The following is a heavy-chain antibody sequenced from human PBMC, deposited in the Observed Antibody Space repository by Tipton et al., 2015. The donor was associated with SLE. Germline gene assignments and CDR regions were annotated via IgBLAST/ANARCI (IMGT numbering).Heavy chain of an antibody. J-gene: IGHJ4*02. CDR1: GGSFSGYY. CDR3: ARGELYSGASLYYFEY. CDR2: IYYRGSPYYREST. D-gene: IGHD1-7*01. Sequence: TLSLTCAVYGGSFSGYYWSWIRLTPGKGLEWIGDIYYRGSPYYRESTTYNPSLESRVTISVDTSKNQFSLKLSSVTAADTAVYFCARGELYSGASLYYFEYWGQGTLVTVSS. V-gene: IGHV4-59*01.